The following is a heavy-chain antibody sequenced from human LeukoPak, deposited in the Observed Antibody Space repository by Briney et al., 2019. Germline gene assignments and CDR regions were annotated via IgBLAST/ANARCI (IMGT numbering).Heavy chain of an antibody. J-gene: IGHJ5*02. CDR3: AREAVVVPANWFDP. D-gene: IGHD2-2*01. Sequence: PGGSLRLSCAASGFTFSSYWMHWVRQAQGKGLVWVSRINSDGSSTSYADSVKGRFTISRDNAKNTLYLQMNSLRAEDTAVYYCAREAVVVPANWFDPWGQGTLVTVSS. CDR1: GFTFSSYW. CDR2: INSDGSST. V-gene: IGHV3-74*01.